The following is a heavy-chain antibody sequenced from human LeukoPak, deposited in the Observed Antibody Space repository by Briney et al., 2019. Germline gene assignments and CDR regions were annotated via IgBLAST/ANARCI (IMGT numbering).Heavy chain of an antibody. D-gene: IGHD3-22*01. J-gene: IGHJ4*02. CDR2: IIPILGIA. CDR3: ARDPGVTYYYDSNGYPLDY. CDR1: GGTFSSYA. V-gene: IGHV1-69*04. Sequence: SVRVSCKASGGTFSSYAINWVRQAPGQGLEWMGRIIPILGIANYAQKFQGRVTITADKSTSTAYMELSSLRSEDTAVYYCARDPGVTYYYDSNGYPLDYWGQGTLVTVSS.